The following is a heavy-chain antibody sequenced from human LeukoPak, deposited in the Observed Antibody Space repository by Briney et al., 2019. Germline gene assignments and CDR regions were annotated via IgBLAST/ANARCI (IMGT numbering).Heavy chain of an antibody. D-gene: IGHD3-22*01. J-gene: IGHJ3*02. CDR1: GFTFDDYA. CDR3: AKDIGSSGWSAFDI. V-gene: IGHV3-9*03. CDR2: ISWNSGSI. Sequence: GGSLRLSCAASGFTFDDYAMRWVRQAPGKGLEWVSGISWNSGSIGYADSVKGRFIISRDNAKNSLYLQMNSLRAEDMALYYCAKDIGSSGWSAFDIWGQGTMVTVSS.